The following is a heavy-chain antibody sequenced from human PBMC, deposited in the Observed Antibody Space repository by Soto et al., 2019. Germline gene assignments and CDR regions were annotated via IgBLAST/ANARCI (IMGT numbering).Heavy chain of an antibody. Sequence: GSGPTLVNPTQTLTLTCTFSGFSLSTSGVGVGWIRQPPGKALEWLALIYWDDDKRYSPSLKSRLTITKDTSKNQVVLTMTNMDPVDTATYYCARDITIFSGSYYYMDVWGKGTTVTVSS. J-gene: IGHJ6*03. D-gene: IGHD3-3*01. CDR1: GFSLSTSGVG. V-gene: IGHV2-5*02. CDR2: IYWDDDK. CDR3: ARDITIFSGSYYYMDV.